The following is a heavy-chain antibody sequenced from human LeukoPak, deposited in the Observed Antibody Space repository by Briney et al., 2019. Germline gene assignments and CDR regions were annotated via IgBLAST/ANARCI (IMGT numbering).Heavy chain of an antibody. Sequence: SVKVSCKASGGTFSSYAISWVRQAPGQGLEWMGRIIPIFGIANYAQKFQGRVTITADKSTSTAYMELSSLRSEDTAVYYCARGGGIATAGTDYFDYWGQGTLVTVSS. V-gene: IGHV1-69*04. D-gene: IGHD6-13*01. J-gene: IGHJ4*02. CDR3: ARGGGIATAGTDYFDY. CDR1: GGTFSSYA. CDR2: IIPIFGIA.